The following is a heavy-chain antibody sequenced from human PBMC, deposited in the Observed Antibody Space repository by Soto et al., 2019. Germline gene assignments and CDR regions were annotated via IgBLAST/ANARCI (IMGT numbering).Heavy chain of an antibody. D-gene: IGHD4-17*01. CDR3: AYSPVTTDY. V-gene: IGHV4-39*01. J-gene: IGHJ4*02. CDR1: GGSISSSSYY. CDR2: IYYSGST. Sequence: PSETLSLTRPVSGGSISSSSYYWGWIRQPPGKGLEWIGSIYYSGSTYYNPSLKSRVTISVDTSKNQFSLKLSSVTAADTAVYFCAYSPVTTDYWGQGTLVTVSS.